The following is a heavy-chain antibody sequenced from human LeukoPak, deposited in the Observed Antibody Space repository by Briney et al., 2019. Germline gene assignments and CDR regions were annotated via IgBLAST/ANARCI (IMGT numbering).Heavy chain of an antibody. J-gene: IGHJ4*02. CDR1: GFTFSNAW. CDR2: IKSKTDGGTT. Sequence: PGGSLILSCAASGFTFSNAWMSWVRQAPGKGLEWVGRIKSKTDGGTTDYAAPVKGRFTISRDDSKNTLYLQMNSLKTEDTAVYYCTTDVLRFLEWLFDDYWGQGTLVTVSS. D-gene: IGHD3-3*01. V-gene: IGHV3-15*01. CDR3: TTDVLRFLEWLFDDY.